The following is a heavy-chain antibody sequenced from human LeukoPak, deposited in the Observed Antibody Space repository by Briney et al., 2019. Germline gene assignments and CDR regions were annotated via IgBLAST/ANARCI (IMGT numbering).Heavy chain of an antibody. V-gene: IGHV3-30*02. CDR1: GFTFSSYG. Sequence: GGSLRLSCAASGFTFSSYGMHWVRQAPGKGLEWVAFIRYDGSNKYYADSVKGRFTIPRDNSKNTLYLQMNSLRAEDTAVYYCAKGEYNSSPFDYWGQGTLVTVSS. D-gene: IGHD6-6*01. J-gene: IGHJ4*02. CDR2: IRYDGSNK. CDR3: AKGEYNSSPFDY.